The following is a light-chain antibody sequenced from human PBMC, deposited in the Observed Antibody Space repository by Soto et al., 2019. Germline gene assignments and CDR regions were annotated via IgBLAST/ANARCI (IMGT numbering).Light chain of an antibody. J-gene: IGLJ2*01. CDR3: SSYITGSTPVV. CDR1: SSDVGSYNY. V-gene: IGLV2-14*03. Sequence: QSALTQPASVSGSPGQSITISCTGTSSDVGSYNYVSWYQYHPGKAPKLMIYDVTNRPSGVSDRFSGSKSGNTASLTISGLQTEDEADYYCSSYITGSTPVVFGGGTQLTVL. CDR2: DVT.